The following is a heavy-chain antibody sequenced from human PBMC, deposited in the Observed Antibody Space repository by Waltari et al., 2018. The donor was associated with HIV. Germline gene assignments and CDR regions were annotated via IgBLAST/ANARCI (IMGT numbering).Heavy chain of an antibody. D-gene: IGHD3-22*01. Sequence: QVQLVHSGAEVKKPGASVKVSCKASGYTCTAYYMPWLRQATGQGLEWMGRINLNSVDTNYGQKFQGRVTMTRDTSISTAYMELSRLRSDDTAVYYCARDSYYYDSSGFFPDFWGQGTLVTVSS. J-gene: IGHJ4*02. CDR3: ARDSYYYDSSGFFPDF. CDR2: INLNSVDT. V-gene: IGHV1-2*06. CDR1: GYTCTAYY.